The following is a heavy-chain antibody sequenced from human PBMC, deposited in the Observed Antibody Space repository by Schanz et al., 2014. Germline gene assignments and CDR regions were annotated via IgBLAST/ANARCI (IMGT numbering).Heavy chain of an antibody. D-gene: IGHD3-9*01. CDR2: IGGSDGNT. CDR3: AFDRDDAYDI. Sequence: QVQVIQSGPEVKKPGASVKVSCKASGYTFTRSGISWVRQAPGQGLEWMGWIGGSDGNTNFAQKFQGRVTMTTDTSTSTVYMDLSSLISEDTAVYYCAFDRDDAYDIWGQGTTVTVSS. CDR1: GYTFTRSG. J-gene: IGHJ3*02. V-gene: IGHV1-18*01.